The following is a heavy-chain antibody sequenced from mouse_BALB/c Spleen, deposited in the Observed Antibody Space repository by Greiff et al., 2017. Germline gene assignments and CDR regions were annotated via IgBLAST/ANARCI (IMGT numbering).Heavy chain of an antibody. CDR3: ARDNGYDGYYAMDY. J-gene: IGHJ4*01. V-gene: IGHV7-3*02. Sequence: EVNLVESGGGLVQPGGSLRLSCATSGFTFTDYYMSWVRQPPGKALEWLGFIRNKANGYTTEYSASVKGRFTISRDNSQSILYLQMNTLRAEDSATYYCARDNGYDGYYAMDYWGQGTSVTVSS. CDR2: IRNKANGYTT. CDR1: GFTFTDYY. D-gene: IGHD2-2*01.